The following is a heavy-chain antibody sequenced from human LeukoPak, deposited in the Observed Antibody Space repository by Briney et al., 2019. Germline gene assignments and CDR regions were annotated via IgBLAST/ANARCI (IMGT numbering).Heavy chain of an antibody. CDR2: IYYSGST. D-gene: IGHD3-9*01. CDR3: ARSKDILTGYCFDY. J-gene: IGHJ4*02. CDR1: GGSFSGYY. V-gene: IGHV4-59*01. Sequence: SETLSLTCAVYGGSFSGYYWTWIRQPPGKGLEWIGYIYYSGSTNYNPSLKSRVAISVDTSKNQFSLKLSSVTAADTAVYYCARSKDILTGYCFDYWGQGTLVTVSS.